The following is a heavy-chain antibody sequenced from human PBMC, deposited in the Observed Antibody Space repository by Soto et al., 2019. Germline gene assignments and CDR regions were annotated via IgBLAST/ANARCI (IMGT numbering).Heavy chain of an antibody. CDR2: IYYSGST. J-gene: IGHJ4*02. CDR3: ASQGPDYSKDY. V-gene: IGHV4-59*08. D-gene: IGHD4-4*01. Sequence: SETLSLTCTVSGGSISSYYWSWIRQPPGKGLEWIGYIYYSGSTNYNPSLKSRVTISVDTSKNQFSLKLSSVTAADTAVYYCASQGPDYSKDYWGQGTLVTVSS. CDR1: GGSISSYY.